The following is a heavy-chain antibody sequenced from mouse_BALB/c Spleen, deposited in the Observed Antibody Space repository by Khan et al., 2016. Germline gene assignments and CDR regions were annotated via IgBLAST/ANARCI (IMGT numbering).Heavy chain of an antibody. Sequence: QIQLVQSGPELKKPGKTVKISCKASAYTFTNYGMNWVKQAPGKGLKWMGWINTYSGESTYADDFKGRFAFSLETSANTAYLQINNLKNADTATYSCERIRYYYGSSRYFDVWGAGTTVTVSS. J-gene: IGHJ1*01. D-gene: IGHD1-1*01. CDR1: AYTFTNYG. CDR3: ERIRYYYGSSRYFDV. V-gene: IGHV9-3-1*01. CDR2: INTYSGES.